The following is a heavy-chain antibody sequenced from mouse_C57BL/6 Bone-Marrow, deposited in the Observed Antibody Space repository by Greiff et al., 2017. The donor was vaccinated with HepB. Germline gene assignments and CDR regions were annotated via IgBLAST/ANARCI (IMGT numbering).Heavy chain of an antibody. V-gene: IGHV1-5*01. J-gene: IGHJ4*01. CDR3: TVPYYYGSSYAMDY. CDR2: IYPGNSDT. D-gene: IGHD1-1*01. Sequence: VQLQQSGTVLARPGASVKMSCKTSGYTFTSYWMHWVKQRPGQGLEWIGAIYPGNSDTSYNQKFKGKAKLTAVTSASTAYMELSSLTNEDSAVYYCTVPYYYGSSYAMDYWGQGTSVTVSS. CDR1: GYTFTSYW.